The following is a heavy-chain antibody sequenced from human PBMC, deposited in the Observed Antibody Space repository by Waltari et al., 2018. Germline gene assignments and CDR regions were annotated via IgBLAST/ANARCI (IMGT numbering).Heavy chain of an antibody. Sequence: QVQLQESGPGLVKPSETLSLTCTVSGYSIRGGHLWGWFRQPPGKGLEWIGTVDHSGNTYYNPSFKTRVTISVDTSKNHFSLKLNSVTAADTAVYYCARVLVRGGNDYWGQGTLVTVSS. D-gene: IGHD2-15*01. CDR1: GYSIRGGHL. V-gene: IGHV4-38-2*02. CDR3: ARVLVRGGNDY. CDR2: VDHSGNT. J-gene: IGHJ4*02.